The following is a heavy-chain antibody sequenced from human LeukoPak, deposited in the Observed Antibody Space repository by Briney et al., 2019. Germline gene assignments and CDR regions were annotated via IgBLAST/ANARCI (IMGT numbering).Heavy chain of an antibody. V-gene: IGHV3-48*01. J-gene: IGHJ4*02. Sequence: GGPLRLSCAASGFTFSSYSMNWVRQAPGKGLEWVSYISSSSATIYYADSVKGRFTTSRDNAKNSLYLQMNSLRAEDTAVYYCARDLGTLGYWGQGTLVTVSS. CDR2: ISSSSATI. D-gene: IGHD3-16*01. CDR1: GFTFSSYS. CDR3: ARDLGTLGY.